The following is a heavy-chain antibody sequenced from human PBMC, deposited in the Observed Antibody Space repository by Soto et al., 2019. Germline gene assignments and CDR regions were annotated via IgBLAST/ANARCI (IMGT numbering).Heavy chain of an antibody. CDR3: ARDQGPDYGGYVELSSDAFDS. J-gene: IGHJ3*02. Sequence: PGGSLRLSCAASGFTFSSYAMHWVRQAPGKELEWVAVISYDGSKKHHADSVKGRFTITRDNSKNTLYLKMNSLRVEDTAVYYCARDQGPDYGGYVELSSDAFDSWGQGTMVIV. V-gene: IGHV3-30-3*01. D-gene: IGHD4-17*01. CDR1: GFTFSSYA. CDR2: ISYDGSKK.